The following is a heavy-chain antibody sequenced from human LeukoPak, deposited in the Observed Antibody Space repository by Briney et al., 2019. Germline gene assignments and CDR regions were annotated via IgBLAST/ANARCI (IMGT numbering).Heavy chain of an antibody. CDR1: GFTVSSYA. Sequence: GGSLRLSCAASGFTVSSYAMSWVRQAPGKGLEWVSAISGSGGSTYNADSVKGRFTISRDNSKNTLYLQMNSLRAEDTAVYYCAKGTGMMWFDPWGQGTLVTVSS. V-gene: IGHV3-23*01. CDR3: AKGTGMMWFDP. D-gene: IGHD3-16*01. CDR2: ISGSGGST. J-gene: IGHJ5*02.